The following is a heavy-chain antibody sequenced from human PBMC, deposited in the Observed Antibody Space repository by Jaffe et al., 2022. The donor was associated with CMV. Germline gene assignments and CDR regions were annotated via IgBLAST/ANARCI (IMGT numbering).Heavy chain of an antibody. J-gene: IGHJ3*02. CDR3: TRDSGPADYDSSGYYFCDI. Sequence: EVQLVESGGGLVQPGRSLRLSCTASGFTFGDYAMSWVRQAPGKGLEWVGFIRSKAYGGTTEYAASVKGRFTISRDDSKSIAYLQMNSLKTEDTAVYYCTRDSGPADYDSSGYYFCDIWGQGTMVTVSS. D-gene: IGHD3-22*01. CDR1: GFTFGDYA. V-gene: IGHV3-49*04. CDR2: IRSKAYGGTT.